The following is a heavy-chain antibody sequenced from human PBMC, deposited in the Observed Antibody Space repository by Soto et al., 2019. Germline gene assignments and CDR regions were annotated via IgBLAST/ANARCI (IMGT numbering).Heavy chain of an antibody. CDR2: ISGSGGST. J-gene: IGHJ3*01. CDR1: VLTLSRYV. CDR3: AKVQAPSSKFFFD. D-gene: IGHD6-6*01. V-gene: IGHV3-23*01. Sequence: HHEGSQRHTGAAGVLTLSRYVMCWLRLAQRKGMEWVSTISGSGGSTYYADSVKGRFTITRDTSKKPLYLQLNSLRDEDTAVYYCAKVQAPSSKFFFD.